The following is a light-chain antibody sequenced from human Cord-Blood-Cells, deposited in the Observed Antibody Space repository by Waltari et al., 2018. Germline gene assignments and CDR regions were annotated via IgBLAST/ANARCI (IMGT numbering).Light chain of an antibody. Sequence: PATLSVSPVERATLSCRASQSVSSNLAWYQQKPGQAPRLLIYGSSTRATGIPARFSGSGSGTEFTLTISSLHSEDFAVYYCQQYNNWPPWTFGQVTKVEIK. CDR3: QQYNNWPPWT. CDR1: QSVSSN. CDR2: GSS. J-gene: IGKJ1*01. V-gene: IGKV3-15*01.